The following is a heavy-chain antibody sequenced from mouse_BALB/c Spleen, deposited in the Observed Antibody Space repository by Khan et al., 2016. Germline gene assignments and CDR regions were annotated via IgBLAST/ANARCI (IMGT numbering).Heavy chain of an antibody. V-gene: IGHV8-12*01. D-gene: IGHD1-1*01. Sequence: QVTLKESGPGILQPSQTLSLTCSFSGFSLSTSGMGVSWIRQPSGMGLEWLAHISWDDDKRYNPSPKGRLTISKHTSGNLVFLKITSVDSTDTATYYCARRTGRSFDYAMDYWGQGTSVTVSS. CDR2: ISWDDDK. CDR1: GFSLSTSGMG. CDR3: ARRTGRSFDYAMDY. J-gene: IGHJ4*01.